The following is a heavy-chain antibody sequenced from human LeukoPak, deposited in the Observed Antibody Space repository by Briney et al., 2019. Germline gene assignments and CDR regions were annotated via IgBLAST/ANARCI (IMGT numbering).Heavy chain of an antibody. Sequence: GGSLRLSCAASGFTFSSYAMHWVRQAPGKGLEWVAVISYDGSNKYYADSVKGRFTISRDNSKNTLYLQMNSLRAEDTAVYYCARDQWIFGDFDYWGQGTLVTVSS. CDR2: ISYDGSNK. D-gene: IGHD2-2*03. CDR3: ARDQWIFGDFDY. V-gene: IGHV3-30-3*01. CDR1: GFTFSSYA. J-gene: IGHJ4*02.